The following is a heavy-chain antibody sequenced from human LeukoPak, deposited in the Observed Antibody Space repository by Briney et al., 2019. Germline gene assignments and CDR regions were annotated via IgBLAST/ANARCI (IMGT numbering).Heavy chain of an antibody. CDR1: GFTFNSYS. D-gene: IGHD3-16*01. Sequence: PGGSLRLSCAASGFTFNSYSMHWVRQAPGKGLEWVAVISYDGSNKYYADSVKGRFTISRDNSKNTLYLQMNSLRAEDTAVYYCANGGWNSFMDVWGKGTTVTVSS. V-gene: IGHV3-30*04. CDR3: ANGGWNSFMDV. J-gene: IGHJ6*03. CDR2: ISYDGSNK.